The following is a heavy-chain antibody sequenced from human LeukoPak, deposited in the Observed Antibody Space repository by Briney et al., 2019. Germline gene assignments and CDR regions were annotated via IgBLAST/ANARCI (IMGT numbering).Heavy chain of an antibody. D-gene: IGHD3-10*01. V-gene: IGHV3-33*08. CDR1: GFDFSSNW. J-gene: IGHJ5*02. CDR2: IWDDGNNK. CDR3: ARDSYQDYYGRFDP. Sequence: GGSLRLSCAASGFDFSSNWMHWVRQAPGKRLEWVAVIWDDGNNKRYANSVNGRFTISRDNSENTLYLQMNGLTAEDTAMYYCARDSYQDYYGRFDPWGQGTLVIVSS.